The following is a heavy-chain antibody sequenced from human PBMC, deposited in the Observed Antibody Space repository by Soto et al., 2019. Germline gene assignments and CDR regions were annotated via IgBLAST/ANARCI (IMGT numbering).Heavy chain of an antibody. CDR1: GFTFSAFW. CDR2: IKRDGTVT. D-gene: IGHD2-15*01. CDR3: ARELSRTGEFFDDAFAG. V-gene: IGHV3-7*04. J-gene: IGHJ3*01. Sequence: EVQLVESGGGLVQPGESLRLSCAASGFTFSAFWMTWLRQAPGKGLEWVANIKRDGTVTHYGDSVEGRCTLSRDNAQNSLFLQLTRLRPADTAMDYCARELSRTGEFFDDAFAGWGQGT.